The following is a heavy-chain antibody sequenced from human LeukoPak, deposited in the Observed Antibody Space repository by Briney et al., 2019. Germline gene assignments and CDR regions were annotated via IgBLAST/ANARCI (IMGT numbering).Heavy chain of an antibody. D-gene: IGHD3-10*01. Sequence: GGSLRLSCAASGFTFSSYWMSWVRHAPGKGLELVANIKQDGSEKYYVDSVKGRFTISRDNAKNSLYLQMNSLRAEDTAVYYCARDGVLLWFGEEGFFDYWGQGTLVTVSS. J-gene: IGHJ4*02. CDR3: ARDGVLLWFGEEGFFDY. V-gene: IGHV3-7*01. CDR2: IKQDGSEK. CDR1: GFTFSSYW.